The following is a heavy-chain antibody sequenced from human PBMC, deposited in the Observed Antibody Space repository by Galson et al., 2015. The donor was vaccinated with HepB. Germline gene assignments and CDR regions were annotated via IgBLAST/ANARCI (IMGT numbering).Heavy chain of an antibody. D-gene: IGHD2-2*01. V-gene: IGHV3-11*06. Sequence: SLRLSCAASGFTFSDYYMSWIRQAPGKGLEWVSYISTSSSYTEYGDSVKGRFTTSRDNARNSLYLQMSSLRVEDTAVYYCAREGVPAAVIGFFESWGQGTLVTVSP. J-gene: IGHJ4*02. CDR2: ISTSSSYT. CDR3: AREGVPAAVIGFFES. CDR1: GFTFSDYY.